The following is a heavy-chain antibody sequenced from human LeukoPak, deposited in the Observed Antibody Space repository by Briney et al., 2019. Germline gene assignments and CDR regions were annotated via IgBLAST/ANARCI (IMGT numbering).Heavy chain of an antibody. CDR3: ATSCLWLAGPLEKRDY. J-gene: IGHJ4*02. CDR1: GYTFTGYD. CDR2: INPNSGGI. Sequence: ASVKVSCNASGYTFTGYDMHWVRQAPGQGLEWMGRINPNSGGINYEQKFQGRVTMTRATSISTAYMELSMLRPDATALSYCATSCLWLAGPLEKRDYWGQGTLVTVSS. V-gene: IGHV1-2*06. D-gene: IGHD1/OR15-1a*01.